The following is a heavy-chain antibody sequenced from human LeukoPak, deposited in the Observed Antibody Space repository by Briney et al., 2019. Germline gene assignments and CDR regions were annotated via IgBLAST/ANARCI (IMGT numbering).Heavy chain of an antibody. CDR2: ISGSGGST. Sequence: GGSLRLSCAASGFTFSSYAMSWVRQAPGKGLEWVSAISGSGGSTYYADSVKGRFTISRDNSKNTLYLQMNSLRAADTAVYYCAKVGMGSRWYFLAKFDYWGQGTLVTVSS. CDR1: GFTFSSYA. D-gene: IGHD6-13*01. V-gene: IGHV3-23*01. CDR3: AKVGMGSRWYFLAKFDY. J-gene: IGHJ4*02.